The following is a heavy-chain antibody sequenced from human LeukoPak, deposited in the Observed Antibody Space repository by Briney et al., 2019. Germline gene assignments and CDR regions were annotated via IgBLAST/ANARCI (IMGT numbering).Heavy chain of an antibody. J-gene: IGHJ4*02. D-gene: IGHD2-2*01. CDR1: GFTFSSYG. CDR2: ISYDGSNK. CDR3: AKALPARRTSFDY. Sequence: GGSLRFSCAASGFTFSSYGMHWVRQAPGKGLEWVAVISYDGSNKYYADSVKGRFTISRDNSKNTLYLQMNSLRAEDTAVYYCAKALPARRTSFDYWGQGTLVTVSS. V-gene: IGHV3-30*18.